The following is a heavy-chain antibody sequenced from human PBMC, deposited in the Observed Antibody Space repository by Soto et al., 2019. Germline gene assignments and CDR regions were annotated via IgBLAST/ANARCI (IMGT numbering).Heavy chain of an antibody. J-gene: IGHJ5*02. Sequence: GASVKVSCTASGYTFTSYAMHWVRQAPGQRLEWMGWINAGNGNTKYSQKFQGRVTITRDTSASTAYMELSSLRSEDTAVYYCARDSRGRMSRGPLIPNWFDPWGQGTLVTVSS. D-gene: IGHD2-15*01. V-gene: IGHV1-3*01. CDR2: INAGNGNT. CDR1: GYTFTSYA. CDR3: ARDSRGRMSRGPLIPNWFDP.